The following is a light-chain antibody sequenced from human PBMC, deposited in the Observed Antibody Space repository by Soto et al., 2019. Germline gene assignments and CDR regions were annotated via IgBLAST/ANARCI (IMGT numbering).Light chain of an antibody. CDR2: GAS. CDR1: QSVSSSY. Sequence: EIVLTQSPGTLSLSPGERATLSCRASQSVSSSYLAWYQQKPGQAPRLLIYGASSRATGIPARFSGSGSGTEFTLTISSPQSEDFAVYYCQQYNNWPPTFGQGTRLEIK. J-gene: IGKJ5*01. V-gene: IGKV3D-15*01. CDR3: QQYNNWPPT.